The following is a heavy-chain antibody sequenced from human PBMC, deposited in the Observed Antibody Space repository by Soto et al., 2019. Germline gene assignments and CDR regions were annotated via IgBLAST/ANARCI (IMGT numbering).Heavy chain of an antibody. CDR1: GFTVSSKY. D-gene: IGHD5-18*01. CDR3: ATHGYSYGPIDY. J-gene: IGHJ4*02. Sequence: EVQLVESGGGLIQPGGSLRLTCAASGFTVSSKYMSWVRQAPGKGLEWVSVIYSGGSTYFADSVKGRFTISRDNSENTLYLQMNSLRAEDTAVYYCATHGYSYGPIDYWGQGTLVTVSS. CDR2: IYSGGST. V-gene: IGHV3-53*01.